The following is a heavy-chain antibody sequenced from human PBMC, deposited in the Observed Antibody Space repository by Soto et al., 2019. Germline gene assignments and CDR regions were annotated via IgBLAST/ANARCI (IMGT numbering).Heavy chain of an antibody. Sequence: ASVKVSCKVSGYTLTELSMHWVRQAPGKGLEWMGGFDPEDGETIYAQKFQGRVTMTEDTSTDTAYMELSSLRSEETAVYYCATISLRYFDWSSAFDIWGQGTMVTVSS. V-gene: IGHV1-24*01. CDR1: GYTLTELS. D-gene: IGHD3-9*01. CDR3: ATISLRYFDWSSAFDI. J-gene: IGHJ3*02. CDR2: FDPEDGET.